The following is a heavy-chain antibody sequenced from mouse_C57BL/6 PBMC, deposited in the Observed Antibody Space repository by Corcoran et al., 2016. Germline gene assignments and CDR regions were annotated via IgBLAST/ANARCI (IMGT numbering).Heavy chain of an antibody. CDR2: ISYDGSN. D-gene: IGHD2-3*01. CDR1: GYSITSGYY. Sequence: DVQLQESGPGLVKPSQSLSLTCSVTGYSITSGYYWNWIRQFPGNKLEWMGYISYDGSNNYNPSLKNRISITRDTSKNQFFLKLNSVTTEDTATYYCARERRGVYDGYIYWGQGTTLTVSS. J-gene: IGHJ2*01. CDR3: ARERRGVYDGYIY. V-gene: IGHV3-6*01.